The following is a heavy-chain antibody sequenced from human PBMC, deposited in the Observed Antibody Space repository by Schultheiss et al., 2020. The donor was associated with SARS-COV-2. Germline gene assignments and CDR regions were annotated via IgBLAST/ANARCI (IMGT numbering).Heavy chain of an antibody. V-gene: IGHV4-59*08. CDR2: IYYSGST. CDR3: ARITGSDAFDI. D-gene: IGHD1-14*01. Sequence: SQTLLLTCTVSGGSIRSYYWSWIRQPPGKGLEWIGYIYYSGSTSYNSSLKSRVTISVDTSKNQFSLKMRSVTAADTAVYYCARITGSDAFDIWGQGTMVTVSS. CDR1: GGSIRSYY. J-gene: IGHJ3*02.